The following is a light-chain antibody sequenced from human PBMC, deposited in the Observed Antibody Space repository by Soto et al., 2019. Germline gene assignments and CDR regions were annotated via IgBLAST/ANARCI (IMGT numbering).Light chain of an antibody. V-gene: IGLV1-44*01. CDR1: SSNIGSNT. CDR2: SNN. CDR3: AAWDDSLNGYV. J-gene: IGLJ1*01. Sequence: QSALTQPPSASGTPGQRVTISCSGSSSNIGSNTVNWYQQLPGTAPKLLIYSNNQRPSGVPGRFSGSKSGTSASLAISGLQSEDEAAYYCAAWDDSLNGYVFGTGTKVTVL.